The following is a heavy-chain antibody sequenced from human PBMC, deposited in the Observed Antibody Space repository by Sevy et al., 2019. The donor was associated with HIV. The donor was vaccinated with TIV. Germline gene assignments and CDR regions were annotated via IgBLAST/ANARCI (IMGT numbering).Heavy chain of an antibody. Sequence: ASVKVSCKTSGYTFIKHPLSWVRQAPGQGLEWMGCIRTYNGETKYEQKFKGRATMTTDTSTSTAYMELRSLRSDDTAVYYCARDSDGSGRYYVDYFDSWGQGTLVTVSS. CDR2: IRTYNGET. J-gene: IGHJ4*02. CDR3: ARDSDGSGRYYVDYFDS. V-gene: IGHV1-18*01. CDR1: GYTFIKHP. D-gene: IGHD3-22*01.